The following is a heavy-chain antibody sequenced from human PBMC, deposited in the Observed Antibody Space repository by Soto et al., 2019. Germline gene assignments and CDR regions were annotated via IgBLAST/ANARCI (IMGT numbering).Heavy chain of an antibody. D-gene: IGHD5-12*01. V-gene: IGHV3-33*01. CDR1: GFTFSSYG. Sequence: QVQLVESGGGVVQPGRSLRLSCAASGFTFSSYGMHWVRQAPGKGLVWVAVIWYDGSNKYYADSVKGRFTISRDNSKNSLDLQRNCLSAEDTAVYYGASGRSFVAGYVGDAFDIGGQGRMVTVSS. J-gene: IGHJ3*02. CDR3: ASGRSFVAGYVGDAFDI. CDR2: IWYDGSNK.